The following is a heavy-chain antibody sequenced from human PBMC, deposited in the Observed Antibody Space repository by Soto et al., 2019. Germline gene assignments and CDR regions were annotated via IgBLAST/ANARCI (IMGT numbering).Heavy chain of an antibody. CDR1: GFTFSSYA. Sequence: PGGSLRLSCAASGFTFSSYAMSWVRQAPGKGLEWVSAISGSGGSTYYADSVKGRFTVSRDNSKNTLYLQMNSLRAEDTAVYYCAKAMYSSGWYYFDYWGQGTLVTVSS. V-gene: IGHV3-23*01. CDR3: AKAMYSSGWYYFDY. J-gene: IGHJ4*02. CDR2: ISGSGGST. D-gene: IGHD6-19*01.